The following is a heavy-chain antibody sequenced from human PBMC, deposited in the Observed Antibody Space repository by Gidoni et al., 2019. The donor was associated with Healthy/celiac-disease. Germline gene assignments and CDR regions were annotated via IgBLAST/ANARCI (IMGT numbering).Heavy chain of an antibody. D-gene: IGHD4-17*01. CDR2: IRSKAYGGTT. V-gene: IGHV3-49*04. J-gene: IGHJ6*02. Sequence: EVQLVESGGGLVQPGRSLRLSCTASGFTFGDYAMSWVRQAPGKGLEWVGFIRSKAYGGTTEYAASVKGRFTISRDDSKSIAYLQMNSLKTEDTAVYYCTRDTSVLYSYGMDVWGQGTTVTVSS. CDR1: GFTFGDYA. CDR3: TRDTSVLYSYGMDV.